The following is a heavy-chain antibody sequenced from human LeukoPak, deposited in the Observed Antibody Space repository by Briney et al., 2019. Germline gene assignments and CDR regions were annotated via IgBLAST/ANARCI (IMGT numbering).Heavy chain of an antibody. J-gene: IGHJ4*02. CDR1: GFSFTSYW. CDR3: AKLPWVGATHSDY. D-gene: IGHD1-26*01. CDR2: ISNSGGNT. V-gene: IGHV3-23*01. Sequence: GGSLRLSCAASGFSFTSYWMSWVRQAPGKGLEWVSTISNSGGNTYYADSVKGRFTIYRDNSKNTLYLQMNSLRAEDTALYDCAKLPWVGATHSDYWGQGTLVTVSS.